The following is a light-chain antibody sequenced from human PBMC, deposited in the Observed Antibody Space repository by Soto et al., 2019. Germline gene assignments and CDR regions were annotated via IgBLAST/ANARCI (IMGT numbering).Light chain of an antibody. J-gene: IGKJ4*01. CDR2: EAS. CDR3: QQYTNFPLT. CDR1: QSISSW. Sequence: DIQMTQSPSTLSASVGDRVTITCRVSQSISSWLAWYQQKPGKAPKLLIHEASRLETGVPSRFSGSESGTEFTLTISGLHAEDSATYYCQQYTNFPLTFGGGTKVDIK. V-gene: IGKV1-5*01.